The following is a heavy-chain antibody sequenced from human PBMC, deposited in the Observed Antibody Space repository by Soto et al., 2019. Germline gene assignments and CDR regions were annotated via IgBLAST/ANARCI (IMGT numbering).Heavy chain of an antibody. J-gene: IGHJ1*01. D-gene: IGHD2-15*01. CDR3: VAGSPFQH. V-gene: IGHV3-15*02. Sequence: DVQLEESGGAWVRPGGSLRLSCAGSGFIFGDAWLSWVRQAPGKGLEWVGRVKRKSDGETTDYAAPVTGRFTMSRDDSNSMVYLQVNIVKIEDTVVYYCVAGSPFQHGGQGTPVTITS. CDR1: GFIFGDAW. CDR2: VKRKSDGETT.